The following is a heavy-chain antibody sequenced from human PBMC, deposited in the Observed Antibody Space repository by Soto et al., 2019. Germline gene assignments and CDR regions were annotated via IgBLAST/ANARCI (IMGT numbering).Heavy chain of an antibody. J-gene: IGHJ4*02. CDR1: GGSFSGYY. CDR3: ARGWSGWRVWLDY. CDR2: INHSGST. D-gene: IGHD6-19*01. V-gene: IGHV4-34*01. Sequence: SKTLSLTCAVYGGSFSGYYRSWIRQPPGKGLEWIGEINHSGSTNYNPSLKSRVTITVDTSKNQFSLKLSSVTAADTSVYYCARGWSGWRVWLDYWGQGTMVTVS.